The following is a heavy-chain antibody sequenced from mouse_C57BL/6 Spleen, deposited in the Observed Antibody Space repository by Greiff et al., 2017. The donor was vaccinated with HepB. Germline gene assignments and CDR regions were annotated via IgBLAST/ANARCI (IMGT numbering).Heavy chain of an antibody. CDR3: VSPTGTSEAY. Sequence: EVKLVESGGGLVQPKGSLKLSCAASGFSFNTYAMNWVRQAPGKGLEWVARIRSKSNNYATYYADSVKDRFTISRDDSESMLYLQMNNLKTEDTAMYYCVSPTGTSEAYWGQGTLVTVSA. D-gene: IGHD4-1*02. V-gene: IGHV10-1*01. CDR2: IRSKSNNYAT. J-gene: IGHJ3*01. CDR1: GFSFNTYA.